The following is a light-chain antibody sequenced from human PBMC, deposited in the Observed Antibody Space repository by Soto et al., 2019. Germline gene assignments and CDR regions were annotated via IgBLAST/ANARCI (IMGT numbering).Light chain of an antibody. CDR2: DVS. CDR1: SSDVDDYNY. J-gene: IGLJ1*01. V-gene: IGLV2-11*01. Sequence: QSVLTQPRSVSGSPGQSVTISCTGTSSDVDDYNYVSWYQQHPGKAPKLMIYDVSKRPSGVPDRFSGSKSGNTASLTISGLQAEDEADYYCCSYAGSYAYVFGTGTKLTVL. CDR3: CSYAGSYAYV.